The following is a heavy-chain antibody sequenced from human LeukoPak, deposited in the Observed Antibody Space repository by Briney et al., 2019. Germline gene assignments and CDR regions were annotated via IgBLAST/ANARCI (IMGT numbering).Heavy chain of an antibody. J-gene: IGHJ5*02. Sequence: GGSLRLSCAASGFPFRNNVMTWVRQAPGRGLDWLAAIRGSGDTYYADSVKGRFTISRDNSKNTLYLQMNSLRAEDTAVYYCAKAGPPGTYYDFWSGYYSPPAWGQGTLVTVSS. D-gene: IGHD3-3*01. CDR2: IRGSGDT. CDR3: AKAGPPGTYYDFWSGYYSPPA. CDR1: GFPFRNNV. V-gene: IGHV3-23*01.